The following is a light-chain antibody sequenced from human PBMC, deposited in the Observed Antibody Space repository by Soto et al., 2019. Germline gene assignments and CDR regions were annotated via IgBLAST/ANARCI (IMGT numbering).Light chain of an antibody. Sequence: QYALTQPASVSGSPGQSITISCTGSSSDVGAYDYVSWYQQHPGKAPKLIIFDVSDRPSGVSNRFSGSKSGDTASLTISGLQAEDEADYYCNSYTTSSPQVFGTGTKLTVL. CDR1: SSDVGAYDY. CDR3: NSYTTSSPQV. V-gene: IGLV2-14*01. J-gene: IGLJ1*01. CDR2: DVS.